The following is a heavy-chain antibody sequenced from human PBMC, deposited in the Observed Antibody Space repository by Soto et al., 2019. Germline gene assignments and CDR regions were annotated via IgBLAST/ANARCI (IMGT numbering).Heavy chain of an antibody. V-gene: IGHV4-31*03. Sequence: SETLSLTCTVSGGSISSGGYYWSWIRQHPGKGLEWIGYIYYSGSTYYNPSLKSRVTISVDTSKNQFSLKLSSVTAADTAVYYCARSVVTPKFDYWGQGTLVTVSS. CDR2: IYYSGST. CDR3: ARSVVTPKFDY. D-gene: IGHD3-22*01. J-gene: IGHJ4*02. CDR1: GGSISSGGYY.